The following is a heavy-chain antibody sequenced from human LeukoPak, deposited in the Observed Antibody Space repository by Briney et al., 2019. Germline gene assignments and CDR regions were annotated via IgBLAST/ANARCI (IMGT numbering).Heavy chain of an antibody. CDR1: GYTLTELS. Sequence: VASVKVSCKVSGYTLTELSMHWVRQAPGKGLEWMGGFDPEDGETIYAQKFQGRVTMTEDTSTDTAYMELSSLRSEDTAVYYCATWAHSSSSGLTFDYWGQGTLVTVSS. CDR3: ATWAHSSSSGLTFDY. D-gene: IGHD6-6*01. CDR2: FDPEDGET. V-gene: IGHV1-24*01. J-gene: IGHJ4*02.